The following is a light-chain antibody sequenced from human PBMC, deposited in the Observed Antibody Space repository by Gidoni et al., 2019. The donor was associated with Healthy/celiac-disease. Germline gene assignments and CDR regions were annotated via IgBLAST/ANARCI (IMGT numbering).Light chain of an antibody. V-gene: IGLV2-14*01. J-gene: IGLJ3*02. CDR2: EVS. CDR1: SSDVGGYNY. Sequence: HSALTQPASFSASPRPSITISCTGTSSDVGGYNYVSWYQQHPGKAHKLMIYEVSNRPSGVANRFSGSKSGNTASLTISGRQAEDEAEYYCSSYTSSSTLVFGGGTKLTVL. CDR3: SSYTSSSTLV.